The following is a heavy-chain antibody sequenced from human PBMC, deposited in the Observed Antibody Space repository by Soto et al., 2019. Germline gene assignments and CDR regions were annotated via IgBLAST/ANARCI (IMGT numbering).Heavy chain of an antibody. J-gene: IGHJ6*02. Sequence: LSLTCTVYGGAFSGYYWSWIRQPPGKGLEWIGEINHSGSTKYNPSLKSRVFISVDRSKNQFSLKLSSVTAADTAMYYCARGGYYDSSGYYYYYGMDVWGQGTTVTVSS. D-gene: IGHD3-22*01. V-gene: IGHV4-34*01. CDR1: GGAFSGYY. CDR2: INHSGST. CDR3: ARGGYYDSSGYYYYYGMDV.